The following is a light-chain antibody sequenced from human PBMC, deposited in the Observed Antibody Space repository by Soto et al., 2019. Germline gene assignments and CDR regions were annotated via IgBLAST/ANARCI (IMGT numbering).Light chain of an antibody. Sequence: ESVLTQSPGTLSLSPGERATLSCRASQSVSSDYLAWYQQKPGQAPRLLISRASRRATGIPDRFSGSGSGTDFTLTSTRLEAEDFADYYCQQYYSYPNTFGQGTKLEIK. CDR3: QQYYSYPNT. J-gene: IGKJ2*01. CDR1: QSVSSDY. CDR2: RAS. V-gene: IGKV3-20*01.